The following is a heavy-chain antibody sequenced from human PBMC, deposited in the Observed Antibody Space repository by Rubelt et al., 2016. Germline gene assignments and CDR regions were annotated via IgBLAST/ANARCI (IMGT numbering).Heavy chain of an antibody. CDR1: GGSIASRSYN. CDR2: INYSGTT. D-gene: IGHD2-15*01. Sequence: GPGLVKPSETLSLTCTVSGGSIASRSYNWGWVRQPPGKGLEWIGNINYSGTTNHNPSLKSRLTISVDTSKNQFSLKLTSVTAADTAVYYCARDQDSAASDYWGQGTLVTVSS. J-gene: IGHJ4*02. V-gene: IGHV4-39*07. CDR3: ARDQDSAASDY.